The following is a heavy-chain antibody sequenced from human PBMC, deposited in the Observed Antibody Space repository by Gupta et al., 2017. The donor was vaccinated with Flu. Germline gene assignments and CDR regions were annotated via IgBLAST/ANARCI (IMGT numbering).Heavy chain of an antibody. V-gene: IGHV3-48*03. Sequence: EVQLVESGGGLVQPGGSLRLSCAASGFTFSSYDMSWVRQAPGRGLEWVSFISSSVVTYYGDPVRGRFTISRDNAKNSLYLQMSGLRDEDTAVYYCARGHWANWGQGTLVTVSS. J-gene: IGHJ4*02. D-gene: IGHD3-16*01. CDR1: GFTFSSYD. CDR2: ISSSVVT. CDR3: ARGHWAN.